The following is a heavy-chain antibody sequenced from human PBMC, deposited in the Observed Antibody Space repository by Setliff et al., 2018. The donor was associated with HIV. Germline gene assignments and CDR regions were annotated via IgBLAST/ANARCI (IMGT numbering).Heavy chain of an antibody. Sequence: TLSLTCTVSGDSINSGSYHWNWIRQPAGKGLEWIGRIYISGSANYNPSLKSRVTISVDTSKNQFSLKLSSVTAADTAIYYCARGRTQWPNYNYFDPWGLGTLVTVSS. CDR2: IYISGSA. D-gene: IGHD6-19*01. J-gene: IGHJ5*02. CDR1: GDSINSGSYH. V-gene: IGHV4-61*02. CDR3: ARGRTQWPNYNYFDP.